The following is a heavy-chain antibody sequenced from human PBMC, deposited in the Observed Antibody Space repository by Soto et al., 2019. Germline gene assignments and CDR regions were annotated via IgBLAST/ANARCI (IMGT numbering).Heavy chain of an antibody. D-gene: IGHD6-19*01. J-gene: IGHJ6*02. CDR1: GFAFSNYA. Sequence: QVWLVESGGGVVQPGRSLRLSCAASGFAFSNYAMHWVRQAPGKGLEWVAVISYDGQDKFYRDSVKGRFTISRDNSKNLVYLQMNSLRPVDTAVYYCAMEEDAAIPVAGYYYYYGMDVWGQGTTVTVS. CDR2: ISYDGQDK. V-gene: IGHV3-30*03. CDR3: AMEEDAAIPVAGYYYYYGMDV.